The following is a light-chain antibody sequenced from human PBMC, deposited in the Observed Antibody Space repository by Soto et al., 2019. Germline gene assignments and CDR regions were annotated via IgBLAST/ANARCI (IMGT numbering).Light chain of an antibody. V-gene: IGLV2-8*01. CDR2: EVI. Sequence: QSVLTQPPSASGSPGQSVTISCAGTSSDVGGYNFVSWYQQHPGKVPKLMIYEVIKRPSGVPDRFSGSKSGNTASLTVSGLHAEDEADYYCSSYSGSDNFVVFGGGTKLNVL. CDR3: SSYSGSDNFVV. J-gene: IGLJ2*01. CDR1: SSDVGGYNF.